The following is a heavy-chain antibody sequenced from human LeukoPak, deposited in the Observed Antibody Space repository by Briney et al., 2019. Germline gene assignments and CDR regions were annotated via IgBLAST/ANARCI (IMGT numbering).Heavy chain of an antibody. J-gene: IGHJ4*02. D-gene: IGHD1-26*01. V-gene: IGHV3-43D*03. Sequence: PGGSLRLSCAASGFTFDDFAMHWVRKAPGKGLEWVSLISWDGGSTYYADSVKGRFTISRDNSKNSLYLQMSSLTPEDTALYYCAKDVLPILGTTRGLDYWGQGTLVTVSS. CDR3: AKDVLPILGTTRGLDY. CDR2: ISWDGGST. CDR1: GFTFDDFA.